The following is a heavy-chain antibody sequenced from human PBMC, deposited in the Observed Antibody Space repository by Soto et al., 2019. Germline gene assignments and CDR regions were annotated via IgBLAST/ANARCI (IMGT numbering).Heavy chain of an antibody. CDR2: MNPNNDNT. D-gene: IGHD3-22*01. V-gene: IGHV1-8*01. J-gene: IGHJ3*01. Sequence: ASVKISCKASGYTFSSSEINWVRQATGQGLEWMGWMNPNNDNTAYALKFQGRVTMTRSTPISTAYMELSSLRSEDTAVYYCATTYYHDGSGYHYTFPLDVWGRGTMVTVSS. CDR1: GYTFSSSE. CDR3: ATTYYHDGSGYHYTFPLDV.